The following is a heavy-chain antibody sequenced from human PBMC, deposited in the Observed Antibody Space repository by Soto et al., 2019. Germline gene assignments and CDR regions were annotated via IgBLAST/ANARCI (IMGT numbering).Heavy chain of an antibody. V-gene: IGHV1-69*13. CDR1: GGTFSSYA. J-gene: IGHJ5*02. CDR2: IIPIFGTA. CDR3: ARDRSGILGPGNWFDP. D-gene: IGHD1-26*01. Sequence: ASVKVSCKASGGTFSSYAISWVRQAPGQGLEWMGGIIPIFGTANYAQKFQGRVTITADESTSTAYMELSSLRSEDTAVYYCARDRSGILGPGNWFDPWGQGTLVTVSS.